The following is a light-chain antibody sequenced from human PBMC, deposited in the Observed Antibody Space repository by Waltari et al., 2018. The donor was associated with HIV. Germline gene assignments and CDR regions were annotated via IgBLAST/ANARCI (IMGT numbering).Light chain of an antibody. V-gene: IGLV3-21*03. J-gene: IGLJ3*02. CDR1: NIGRKS. Sequence: SYVLTPPPSVSVAPGTTARITCGGTNIGRKSVHWYQQKPGQAPVLVVYDDTDRPSGIPERFSGSNSGNTATLTISRVEAGDEADYYCQVWDTSGDPWVFGGGTKLTVL. CDR2: DDT. CDR3: QVWDTSGDPWV.